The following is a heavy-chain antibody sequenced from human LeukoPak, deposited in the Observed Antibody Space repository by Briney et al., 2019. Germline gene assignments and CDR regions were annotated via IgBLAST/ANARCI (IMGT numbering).Heavy chain of an antibody. D-gene: IGHD4-23*01. V-gene: IGHV4-59*11. CDR1: GGSISSHY. Sequence: PSETLSLTCTVSGGSISSHYWSWIRQPPGKGLEWIGYIYYSGSTNYNPSLKSRVTISVDTSKNQFSLKLSSVTAADTAAFYFARAAPVVYGGEQYFDYWGQGTLVTVSS. CDR2: IYYSGST. J-gene: IGHJ4*02. CDR3: ARAAPVVYGGEQYFDY.